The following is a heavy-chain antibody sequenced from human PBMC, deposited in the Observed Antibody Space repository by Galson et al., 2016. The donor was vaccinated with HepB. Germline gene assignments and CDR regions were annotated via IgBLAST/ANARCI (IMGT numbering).Heavy chain of an antibody. J-gene: IGHJ4*02. D-gene: IGHD2/OR15-2a*01. CDR1: RFTFSDYG. CDR3: ARDPLYVTGGIDY. CDR2: IWYDGSNK. V-gene: IGHV3-33*01. Sequence: SLRLSCAASRFTFSDYGMHWVCQAPGKGLEWVAVIWYDGSNKYYVDSVKGRFTISRDNAKNSLYLQMNRLRAEDTAVYYCARDPLYVTGGIDYWGQGTLVTVSS.